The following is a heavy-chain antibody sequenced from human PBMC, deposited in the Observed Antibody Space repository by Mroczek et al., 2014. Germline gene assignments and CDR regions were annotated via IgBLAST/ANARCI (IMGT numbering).Heavy chain of an antibody. CDR3: ARFFEVNYYYYYMDV. CDR2: INPNSGGT. J-gene: IGHJ6*03. D-gene: IGHD3-3*01. CDR1: GYTFTGYY. V-gene: IGHV1-2*02. Sequence: SGAEVKKPGASVKVSCKASGYTFTGYYMHWVRQAPGQGLEWMGWINPNSGGTNYAQKFQGRVTMTRDTSISTAYMELSRLRSDDTAVYYCARFFEVNYYYYYMDVWGKGTTVTVSS.